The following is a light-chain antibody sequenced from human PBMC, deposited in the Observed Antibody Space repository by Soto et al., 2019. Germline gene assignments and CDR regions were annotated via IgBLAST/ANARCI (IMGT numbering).Light chain of an antibody. CDR3: PQRNNGT. J-gene: IGKJ1*01. CDR2: DAS. V-gene: IGKV3-11*01. CDR1: QSVSRN. Sequence: EIVMTQSPASLSVSPGERATLSCRASQSVSRNLAWYHQRPGQAPRLLIYDASNRATGIQARFSSSVYRKESNLRITSLEHTDFAVCYSPQRNNGTFGQGTKVDIK.